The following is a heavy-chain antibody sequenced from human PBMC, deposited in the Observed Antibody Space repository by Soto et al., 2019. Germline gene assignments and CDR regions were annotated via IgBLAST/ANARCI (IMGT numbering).Heavy chain of an antibody. V-gene: IGHV4-31*03. Sequence: QVQLHEAGPGLLKPSQTLSLMCTVYGDSVTSDDFYWSWIRQHPGKALEWIGYVSDSGHFYYNPSIGTRVVMAVHGSNNGVPLTWTAAPSADTAVYYGARGLLRDYYFDYLGKCTLLSVSS. CDR2: VSDSGHF. CDR1: GDSVTSDDFY. J-gene: IGHJ4*02. D-gene: IGHD2-15*01. CDR3: ARGLLRDYYFDY.